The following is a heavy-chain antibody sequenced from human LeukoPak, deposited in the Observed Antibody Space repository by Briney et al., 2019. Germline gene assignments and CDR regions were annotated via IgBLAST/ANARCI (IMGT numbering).Heavy chain of an antibody. CDR1: GFTFSSYW. CDR2: INSDGSST. J-gene: IGHJ4*02. V-gene: IGHV3-74*01. D-gene: IGHD3-16*01. Sequence: GGSLRLSCAASGFTFSSYWMHWVRQAPGKGLVWVSRINSDGSSTSYADSVKGRFTISRDNAKDTLYLQMNSLRAEDTAVYYCASGAGMITFGGVFDYWGQGTLVTVSS. CDR3: ASGAGMITFGGVFDY.